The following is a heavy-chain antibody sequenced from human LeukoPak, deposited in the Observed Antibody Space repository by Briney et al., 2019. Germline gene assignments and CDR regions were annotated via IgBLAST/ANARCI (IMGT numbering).Heavy chain of an antibody. D-gene: IGHD1-26*01. CDR1: GYTFTGYY. CDR3: ARDMGAHDAFDI. V-gene: IGHV1-2*06. Sequence: ASVKVSCKASGYTFTGYYMHWVRQAPGQGPEWVGRINPDSGGTNYPQKFQGRVTMTRDTSISTAYMELTRLKYGDTAVYYCARDMGAHDAFDIWGQGTMVTVSS. CDR2: INPDSGGT. J-gene: IGHJ3*02.